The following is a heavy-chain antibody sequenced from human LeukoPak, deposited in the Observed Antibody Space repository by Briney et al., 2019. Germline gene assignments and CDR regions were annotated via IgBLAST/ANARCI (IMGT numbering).Heavy chain of an antibody. CDR1: GFTFSNHG. CDR2: VSPPGGGT. CDR3: AKYHYGSGTSLGH. V-gene: IGHV3-23*01. J-gene: IGHJ4*02. Sequence: GGSLRLSCAASGFTFSNHGMNWVRQAPGKGLEWLSGVSPPGGGTYYADSVKGRFTISRDDSKNTLSLQMNSLRAEDTAVYYCAKYHYGSGTSLGHWGQGTLVTVSS. D-gene: IGHD3-10*01.